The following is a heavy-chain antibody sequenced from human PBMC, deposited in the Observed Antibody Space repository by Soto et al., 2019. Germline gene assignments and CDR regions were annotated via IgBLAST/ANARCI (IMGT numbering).Heavy chain of an antibody. Sequence: SETLSLTCAVSGGSISSGGYSWSWIRQPPGKGLEWIGYIYHSGSTYYNPSLKSRVTISVDRSKNQFSLKLSSVTAADTAVYYCARVRGVDTAMVDFDYWGKGTLVTVAS. CDR2: IYHSGST. CDR3: ARVRGVDTAMVDFDY. V-gene: IGHV4-30-2*01. D-gene: IGHD5-18*01. CDR1: GGSISSGGYS. J-gene: IGHJ4*02.